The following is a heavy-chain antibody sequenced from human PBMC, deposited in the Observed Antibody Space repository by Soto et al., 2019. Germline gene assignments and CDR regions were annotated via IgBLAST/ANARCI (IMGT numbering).Heavy chain of an antibody. CDR1: GFTFSSYA. D-gene: IGHD7-27*01. J-gene: IGHJ4*02. CDR2: ISGSGGST. V-gene: IGHV3-23*01. Sequence: LRLSCAASGFTFSSYAMSWVRQAPGKGLEWVSVISGSGGSTYYAESVKGRFTISRDNSKNTLSLQMNSLRAEDTAVYYCARVPTLTAAADYWGQGTLVTVSS. CDR3: ARVPTLTAAADY.